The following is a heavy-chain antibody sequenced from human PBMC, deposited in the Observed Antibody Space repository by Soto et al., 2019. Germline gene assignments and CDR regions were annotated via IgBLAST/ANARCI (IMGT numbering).Heavy chain of an antibody. CDR3: ARAYI. J-gene: IGHJ3*02. CDR1: GFTFSNYW. V-gene: IGHV3-7*01. Sequence: GGSLRLSCAASGFTFSNYWMSWVRQAPGKGPEWVANIKQDGSEKYYVDSVKGRFTISRDNAKNSLYLQMNSLRGEDTAVYYSARAYIWGQGTMVTVSS. CDR2: IKQDGSEK.